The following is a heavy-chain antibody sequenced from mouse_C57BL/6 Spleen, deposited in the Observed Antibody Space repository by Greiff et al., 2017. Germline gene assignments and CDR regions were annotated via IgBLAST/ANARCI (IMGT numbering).Heavy chain of an antibody. CDR3: ARGSYFDY. CDR1: GFTFSDYY. J-gene: IGHJ2*01. Sequence: EVKLMESEGGLVQPGSSMQLSFTASGFTFSDYYMAWVRPVPGKGLEWVSNINYDGSSTYYLDSLKSRFIISRDNAKNILYLQMSSLKSEDAATYYCARGSYFDYWGQGTTLTVSS. V-gene: IGHV5-16*01. D-gene: IGHD1-1*01. CDR2: INYDGSST.